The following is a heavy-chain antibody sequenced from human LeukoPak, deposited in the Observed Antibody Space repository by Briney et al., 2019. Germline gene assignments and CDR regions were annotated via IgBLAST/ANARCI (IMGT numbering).Heavy chain of an antibody. D-gene: IGHD1-26*01. CDR2: IFYVGDT. Sequence: LSLTCTVAGGSLRSSSYYWGWIRQPAGKGPEWIGTIFYVGDTYYNPSLTSRVTMSVDTSKNQFSLRLTSVSTADTAVYYCARTSGSQYDPIDNSGQGIRVTVSS. CDR1: GGSLRSSSYY. CDR3: ARTSGSQYDPIDN. V-gene: IGHV4-39*01. J-gene: IGHJ4*02.